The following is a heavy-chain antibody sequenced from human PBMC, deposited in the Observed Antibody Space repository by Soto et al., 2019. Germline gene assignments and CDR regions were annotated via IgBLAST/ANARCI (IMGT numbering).Heavy chain of an antibody. CDR3: AISITILENARWYGRDV. J-gene: IGHJ6*02. CDR2: INPNSGVT. D-gene: IGHD3-3*01. Sequence: SGAEVKKPGASVKVSCKASAYTFTGYYMHWVRQAPGQGLEWMGWINPNSGVTNYAQKFQGWVTMTRDTSISTAYIELSRLRSDDTAVYYFAISITILENARWYGRDVWGQGTTVTVAS. V-gene: IGHV1-2*04. CDR1: AYTFTGYY.